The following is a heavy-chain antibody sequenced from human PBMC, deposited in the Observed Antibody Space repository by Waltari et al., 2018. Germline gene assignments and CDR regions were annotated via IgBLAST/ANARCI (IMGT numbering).Heavy chain of an antibody. J-gene: IGHJ1*01. V-gene: IGHV3-33*01. CDR1: GFPFSSYG. Sequence: QVQLVASGGGVVQPGRSLSLSCAASGFPFSSYGMHWVRQAPGKGLEWVAVIWYDGSNKYYADSVKGRFTISRDNSKNTLYLQMNSLRAEDTAVYYCARDLDGYSYFQHWGQGTLVTVSS. CDR2: IWYDGSNK. CDR3: ARDLDGYSYFQH. D-gene: IGHD4-4*01.